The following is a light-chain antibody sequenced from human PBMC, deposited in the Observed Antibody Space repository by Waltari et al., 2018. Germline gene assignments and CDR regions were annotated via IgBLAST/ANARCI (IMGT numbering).Light chain of an antibody. CDR1: QRVSSY. CDR3: QQRSNWPPIFT. V-gene: IGKV3-11*01. J-gene: IGKJ3*01. CDR2: DAS. Sequence: EIVLTQSPATLSLSPGERATLSCRASQRVSSYLAWYQQKPGQAPRLLIYDASNRATGIPARFSGSGSGTDFTLTLSRLEPEDFAVYYCQQRSNWPPIFTFGPGTKVDIK.